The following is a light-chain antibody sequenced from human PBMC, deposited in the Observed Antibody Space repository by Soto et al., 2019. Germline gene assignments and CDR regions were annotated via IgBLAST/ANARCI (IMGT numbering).Light chain of an antibody. Sequence: DIHMTQSPSTLSASVGDRVTIPCRASQSIADWLAWYQQKPGKAPKLLIYKASTLESGVPSRFSGSGSGTELTLTISSLQPDDFATYSCQQYVAYPLTFGGGTKVEIK. J-gene: IGKJ4*01. CDR3: QQYVAYPLT. CDR1: QSIADW. V-gene: IGKV1-5*03. CDR2: KAS.